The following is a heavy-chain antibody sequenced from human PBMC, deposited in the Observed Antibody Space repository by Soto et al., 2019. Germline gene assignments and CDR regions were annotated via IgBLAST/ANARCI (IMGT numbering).Heavy chain of an antibody. D-gene: IGHD3-3*01. CDR1: GYTFTSYD. CDR2: MNPNSGNT. CDR3: ARIHYDFWSGYPWNDAFDI. V-gene: IGHV1-8*01. J-gene: IGHJ3*02. Sequence: ASVKVSCKASGYTFTSYDINWVRQATGQGHEWMGWMNPNSGNTGYAQKFQGRVTMTRNTSISTAYMELSSLRSEDTAVYYCARIHYDFWSGYPWNDAFDIWGQGTMVTVSS.